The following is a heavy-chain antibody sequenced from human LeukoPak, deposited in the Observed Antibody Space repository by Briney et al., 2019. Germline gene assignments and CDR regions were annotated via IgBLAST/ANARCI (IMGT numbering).Heavy chain of an antibody. CDR3: ARDHDWAFAL. D-gene: IGHD3-9*01. J-gene: IGHJ4*01. CDR1: GFPFGDYV. V-gene: IGHV3-48*02. CDR2: INHNAEMI. Sequence: GGSLRLSCEASGFPFGDYVMSWVRQAPGKGLEWIAYINHNAEMIFYPDFVKGRFTISRDNAKNSLYLQMNALRYEDTAIYYCARDHDWAFALWGQGTLVTVSS.